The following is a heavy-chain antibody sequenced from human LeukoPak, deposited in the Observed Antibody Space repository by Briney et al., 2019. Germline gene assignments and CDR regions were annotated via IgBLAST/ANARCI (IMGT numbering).Heavy chain of an antibody. CDR2: IYYSGST. D-gene: IGHD2-21*02. J-gene: IGHJ4*02. CDR1: GGSISSGGYY. V-gene: IGHV4-31*03. CDR3: ARAAHIVVVTAIYYFDY. Sequence: SETLSLTCTVSGGSISSGGYYWSWIRQHPGKGLEWIGYIYYSGSTYYNPSLKSRVTISVDTSKNQFSLKLSSVTAADTAVYYRARAAHIVVVTAIYYFDYWGQGTLVTVSS.